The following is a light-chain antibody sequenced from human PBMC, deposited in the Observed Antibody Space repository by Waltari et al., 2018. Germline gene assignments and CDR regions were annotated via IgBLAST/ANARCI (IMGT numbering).Light chain of an antibody. CDR3: MFWPSNVWV. CDR1: SDFNVGDFI. J-gene: IGLJ3*02. CDR2: YNSDSEK. Sequence: QPVLTQPPSSSASPGESARLTCTLPSDFNVGDFIIYWYQQRPGSPPRFLLYYNSDSEKAQGSGVPSHFSGSKDASANAGILLISGLQSEDEADYYCMFWPSNVWVFGGGTKLTVL. V-gene: IGLV5-37*01.